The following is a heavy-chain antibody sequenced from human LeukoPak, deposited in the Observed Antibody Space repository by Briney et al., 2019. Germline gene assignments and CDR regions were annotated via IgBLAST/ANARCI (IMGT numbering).Heavy chain of an antibody. J-gene: IGHJ4*02. CDR1: GFTFSSYE. CDR3: ARDQGYYLPDY. D-gene: IGHD1-26*01. V-gene: IGHV3-48*03. Sequence: GGSLRLSCAASGFTFSSYEMNWVRQAPGKGLEWVSYISSSGSTIYYPDSVKGRFTISRDNAKNSLYLQMNSLRAEDTAVYYCARDQGYYLPDYWGQGTLVTVSS. CDR2: ISSSGSTI.